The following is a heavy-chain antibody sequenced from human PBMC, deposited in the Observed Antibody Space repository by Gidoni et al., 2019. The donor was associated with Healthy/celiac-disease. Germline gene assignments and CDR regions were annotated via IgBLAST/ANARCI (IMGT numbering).Heavy chain of an antibody. V-gene: IGHV3-23*01. CDR1: GFPFSRYA. J-gene: IGHJ4*02. CDR2: SSGSGGST. CDR3: AKDQVETYYFDY. Sequence: EVQLLESGGGLVQPGGSLRLSCAASGFPFSRYAMSWVRQAPGKGLEWVSASSGSGGSTYYADSVKGRFTISRDNSKNTLYLQMNSLRAEDTAVYYCAKDQVETYYFDYWGQGTLVTVSS.